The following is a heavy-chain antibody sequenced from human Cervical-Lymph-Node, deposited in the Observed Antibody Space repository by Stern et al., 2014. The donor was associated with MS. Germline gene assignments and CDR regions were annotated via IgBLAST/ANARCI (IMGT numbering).Heavy chain of an antibody. Sequence: QVQLVQSGAEVRKPGASVKVSCKASGYIFTDYGIHWVRQAPGQRLELVGWINAGNGDTKYSPKFQGRVALSRDTSATTAYMDLSSLRSEDTAVYYCAPNLDYWGQGTLITVSS. CDR1: GYIFTDYG. J-gene: IGHJ4*02. CDR2: INAGNGDT. V-gene: IGHV1-3*01. CDR3: APNLDY.